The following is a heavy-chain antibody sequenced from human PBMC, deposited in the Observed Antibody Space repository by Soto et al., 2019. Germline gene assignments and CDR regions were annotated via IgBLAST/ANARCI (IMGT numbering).Heavy chain of an antibody. Sequence: QVQLVQSGAEVKKPGASVKVSCKASGYTFTNYGISWVRQAPGQGLEWMGWISAYNANTYYAQTFQGRVTMTIETSTSTTYLELRSLKSNDTAVYYCARDQSSGWYGKDSGMDVWGQGTTVTVS. CDR2: ISAYNANT. CDR3: ARDQSSGWYGKDSGMDV. V-gene: IGHV1-18*01. D-gene: IGHD6-19*01. CDR1: GYTFTNYG. J-gene: IGHJ6*02.